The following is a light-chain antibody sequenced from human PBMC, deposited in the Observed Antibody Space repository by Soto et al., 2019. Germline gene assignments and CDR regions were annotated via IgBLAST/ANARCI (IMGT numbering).Light chain of an antibody. CDR1: QSIYDW. J-gene: IGKJ1*01. Sequence: DIQMTQSPSTLSASVGDRDTITCRASQSIYDWLAWYQQKPGKAPKLLIYKASNLESGVPSRFSGSASGTEFTLTISSLQPDDFATYYCQQYKTYWTFGQGTKVEIK. CDR2: KAS. V-gene: IGKV1-5*03. CDR3: QQYKTYWT.